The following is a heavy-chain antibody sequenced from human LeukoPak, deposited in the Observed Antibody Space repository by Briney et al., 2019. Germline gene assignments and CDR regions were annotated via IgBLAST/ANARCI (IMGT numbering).Heavy chain of an antibody. V-gene: IGHV3-30*18. CDR3: AKDRGTITMTQDV. D-gene: IGHD3-22*01. CDR2: ITYDGATT. Sequence: GGSLRLSCAASGFTFSSYGMHWVRQAPGKGLEWLTVITYDGATTNYVDTVKGRFTISRDNSKNTVYLQMNSLRAEDTAVYYCAKDRGTITMTQDVWGQGTMITVSS. J-gene: IGHJ3*01. CDR1: GFTFSSYG.